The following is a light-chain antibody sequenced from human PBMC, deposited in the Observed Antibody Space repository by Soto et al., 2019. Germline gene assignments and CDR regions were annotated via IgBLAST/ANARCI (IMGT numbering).Light chain of an antibody. Sequence: AIQLTQSPSSLSASVGDRVTITCRASQGISSALAWYQQKPGKAPKLLIYDASSLKSGVPSRFSGSESGTDFTLTISSLQPEDFVTYYCQQFNSYPFTFGPGTKVNI. J-gene: IGKJ3*01. CDR3: QQFNSYPFT. CDR1: QGISSA. V-gene: IGKV1-13*02. CDR2: DAS.